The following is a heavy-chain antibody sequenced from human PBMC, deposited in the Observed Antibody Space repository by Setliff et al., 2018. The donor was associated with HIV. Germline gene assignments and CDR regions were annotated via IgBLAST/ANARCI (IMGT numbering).Heavy chain of an antibody. V-gene: IGHV3-15*01. CDR3: TTTFAAYDSSN. CDR2: IKKKADGGTT. CDR1: GLTFNRYW. D-gene: IGHD3-9*01. J-gene: IGHJ4*02. Sequence: GGSLRLSCVASGLTFNRYWMSWVRQAPGKGLEWIGLIKKKADGGTTDYAAPVKGRFDISRDDSTNTVYLQMNSLKIEDTATYFCTTTFAAYDSSNWGQGTLVTVSS.